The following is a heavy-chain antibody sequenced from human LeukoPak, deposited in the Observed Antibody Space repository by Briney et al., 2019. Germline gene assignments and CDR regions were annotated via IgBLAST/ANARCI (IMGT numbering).Heavy chain of an antibody. CDR3: ARGRADFWSGYSMDV. J-gene: IGHJ6*02. V-gene: IGHV3-30-3*01. CDR1: GFTFSSYA. D-gene: IGHD3-3*01. CDR2: ISYDGSNK. Sequence: GGSLRLSCAASGFTFSSYAMHWVRQAPGKGLERVAVISYDGSNKYYADSVKGRFTISRDNSKNTLYLQMNSLRAEDTAVYYCARGRADFWSGYSMDVWGQGTTVTVSS.